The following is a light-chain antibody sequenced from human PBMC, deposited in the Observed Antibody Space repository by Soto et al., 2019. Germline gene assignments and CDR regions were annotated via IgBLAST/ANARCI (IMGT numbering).Light chain of an antibody. CDR1: QSSSSY. CDR3: QQSYSNPRT. V-gene: IGKV1-39*01. Sequence: DIQMTHSPSSLSASLGDRVTITCRASQSSSSYLNWDQHKPGKPPNLLIYAATTLQRVVRLRFSGSGSGTDFTLTISSLQPEDFETYSCQQSYSNPRTFGQGTKVDIK. J-gene: IGKJ1*01. CDR2: AAT.